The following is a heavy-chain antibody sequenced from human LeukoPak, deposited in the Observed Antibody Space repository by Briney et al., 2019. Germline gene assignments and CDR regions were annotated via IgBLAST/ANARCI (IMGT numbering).Heavy chain of an antibody. CDR1: GFTFDDYA. V-gene: IGHV3-9*01. D-gene: IGHD5-24*01. CDR2: ISWNSGSI. Sequence: GGSLRLSCAASGFTFDDYAMHWVRQAPGKGLEWVSGISWNSGSIGYADSVKGRFTISRDNAKNSLYLQMNSLRAEDTAVYYCARVVEMATTAFDYWGQGTLVTVSS. J-gene: IGHJ4*02. CDR3: ARVVEMATTAFDY.